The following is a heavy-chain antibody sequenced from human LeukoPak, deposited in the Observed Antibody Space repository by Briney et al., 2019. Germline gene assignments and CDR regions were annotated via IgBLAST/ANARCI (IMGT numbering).Heavy chain of an antibody. D-gene: IGHD4-17*01. J-gene: IGHJ6*03. CDR3: ARGTTVTTFQAGTYYFYYIHL. CDR2: IKHSGST. CDR1: GGSFNGHH. Sequence: SETLSLTCAVYGGSFNGHHWTWIRQAPGKGLEWIGEIKHSGSTNYNPSLKSRVTISVDTSKNHFSLKLSSVTAADTALYYCARGTTVTTFQAGTYYFYYIHLWAKGPTDAVSS. V-gene: IGHV4-34*01.